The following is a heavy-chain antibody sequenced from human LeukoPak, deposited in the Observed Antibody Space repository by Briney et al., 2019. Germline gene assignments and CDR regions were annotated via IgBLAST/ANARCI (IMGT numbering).Heavy chain of an antibody. CDR1: AFTFTNYK. CDR2: ISSYNDDT. Sequence: GASVKVSCKSSAFTFTNYKINWVRQAPGQGLEWMGWISSYNDDTKYARKLQGRVTMTTDTSTSTAYMELRRLRSDDTAVYYCAREEIVGAGFDYWGQGTLVTVSS. V-gene: IGHV1-18*01. J-gene: IGHJ4*02. D-gene: IGHD1-26*01. CDR3: AREEIVGAGFDY.